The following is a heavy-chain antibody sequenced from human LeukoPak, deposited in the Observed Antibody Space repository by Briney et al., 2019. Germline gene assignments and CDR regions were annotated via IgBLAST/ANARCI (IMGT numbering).Heavy chain of an antibody. CDR2: ITGSGGNR. D-gene: IGHD6-6*01. CDR3: ARDSVEYSSSSHAFDI. CDR1: GFTFSNYA. V-gene: IGHV3-23*01. Sequence: AGGSLRLSCAGSGFTFSNYAMIWVRQAPGKGLEWVSAITGSGGNRFYAGSVKGRFTISRDNAKNSLYLQMNSLRAEDTAVYYCARDSVEYSSSSHAFDIWGQGTMVTVSS. J-gene: IGHJ3*02.